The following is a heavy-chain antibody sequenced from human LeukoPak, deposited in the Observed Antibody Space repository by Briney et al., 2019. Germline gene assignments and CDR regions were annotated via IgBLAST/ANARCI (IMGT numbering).Heavy chain of an antibody. J-gene: IGHJ4*02. V-gene: IGHV4-61*05. CDR2: IYYSGST. D-gene: IGHD5-18*01. Sequence: SETLSLTCTVSGGSISSSSYYWGWIRQPPGKGLEWIGYIYYSGSTNYNPSLESRVTISVDTSKNQFSLEVSSVTAADTAVYYCARGPGGYSYGFYFDYWGQGTLVTVSS. CDR3: ARGPGGYSYGFYFDY. CDR1: GGSISSSSYY.